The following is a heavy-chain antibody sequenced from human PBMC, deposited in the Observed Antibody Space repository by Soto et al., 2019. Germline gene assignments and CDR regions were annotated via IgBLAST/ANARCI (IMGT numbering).Heavy chain of an antibody. CDR3: AREGPAMVFDY. J-gene: IGHJ4*02. CDR2: LSPYTGNT. D-gene: IGHD5-18*01. Sequence: QVQLVQSGAEVKKPGASVKVSCKASGYTFKTYGIPWVRQAPGQGLEWMGWLSPYTGNTPYAQKLQGRITLTTGRSTSTAFMELRSLRSGATAVYYWAREGPAMVFDYWGQGTLGTVAA. CDR1: GYTFKTYG. V-gene: IGHV1-18*01.